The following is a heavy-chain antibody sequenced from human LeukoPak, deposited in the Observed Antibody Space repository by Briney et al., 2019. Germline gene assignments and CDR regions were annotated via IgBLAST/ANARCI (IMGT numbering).Heavy chain of an antibody. V-gene: IGHV3-21*01. Sequence: AGGSLRLSCAASGFTFSSYSMNWVRQAPGKGLEWVSSISSSSSYIYYADSVKGRFTISRDNAKNSLYLQMNSLRAEDTAVYCCALGTAAGPPFDYWGQGTLVTVSS. CDR3: ALGTAAGPPFDY. D-gene: IGHD6-13*01. CDR2: ISSSSSYI. CDR1: GFTFSSYS. J-gene: IGHJ4*02.